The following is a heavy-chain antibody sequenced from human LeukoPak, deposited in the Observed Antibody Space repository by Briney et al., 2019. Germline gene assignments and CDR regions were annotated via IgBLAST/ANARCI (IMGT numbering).Heavy chain of an antibody. Sequence: TSETLSLTCAVYGGSFSGYYWSWIRQPPGKGLEWIGEINHSGSTNYNPSLKSRVTISVDTSKNQFSLNLSSVTAADTAVYYCARGGGAFHIWGQGTLVTVSS. CDR2: INHSGST. V-gene: IGHV4-34*01. J-gene: IGHJ3*02. CDR1: GGSFSGYY. CDR3: ARGGGAFHI. D-gene: IGHD3-16*01.